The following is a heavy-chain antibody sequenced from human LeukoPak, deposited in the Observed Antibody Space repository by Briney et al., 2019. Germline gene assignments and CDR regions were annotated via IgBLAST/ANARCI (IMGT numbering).Heavy chain of an antibody. D-gene: IGHD2/OR15-2a*01. Sequence: SETLSLTCTVSGGSISSYYWSWIRQPPGKGLEWIGYIYYSGSTNYNPSLKSRVTISVDTSKNQFSLKLSSVTAADTAVYYCARSSTTTKYYYYGMDVWGQGTTVTVSS. CDR1: GGSISSYY. CDR3: ARSSTTTKYYYYGMDV. V-gene: IGHV4-59*01. CDR2: IYYSGST. J-gene: IGHJ6*02.